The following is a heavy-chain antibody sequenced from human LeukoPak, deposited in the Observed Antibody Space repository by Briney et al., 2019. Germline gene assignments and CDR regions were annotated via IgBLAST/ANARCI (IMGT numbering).Heavy chain of an antibody. CDR2: IYSGGST. D-gene: IGHD3-22*01. J-gene: IGHJ6*03. CDR3: ASSYYDSSGYYPYYYYYYMDV. V-gene: IGHV3-53*01. CDR1: GFTVSSNY. Sequence: GGSLRLSCAASGFTVSSNYMSWDRQAPGKGLEWVSVIYSGGSTYYADSVKGRFTISRDNSKNTLYLQMNSLRAEDTAVYYCASSYYDSSGYYPYYYYYYMDVWGKGTTVTVSS.